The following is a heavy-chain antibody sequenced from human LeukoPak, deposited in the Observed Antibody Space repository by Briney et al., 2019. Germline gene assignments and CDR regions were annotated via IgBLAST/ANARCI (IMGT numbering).Heavy chain of an antibody. J-gene: IGHJ4*02. Sequence: GGSLRLSCAASGFTFSSYSMNWVRQAPGKGLEWVSSISSSGGYIYSADSVKGRFTISRDNAKNSLYLQMNSLRAEDTAVYYCARDSGTSYGSGWYDYWGQGTLVTVSS. CDR3: ARDSGTSYGSGWYDY. D-gene: IGHD6-19*01. CDR1: GFTFSSYS. V-gene: IGHV3-21*01. CDR2: ISSSGGYI.